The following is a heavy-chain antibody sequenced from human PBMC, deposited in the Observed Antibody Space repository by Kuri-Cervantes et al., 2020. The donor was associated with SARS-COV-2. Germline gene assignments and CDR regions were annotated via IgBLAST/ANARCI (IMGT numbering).Heavy chain of an antibody. CDR3: ARDRGIVVVPAAIWFDP. D-gene: IGHD2-2*01. J-gene: IGHJ5*02. CDR2: IKQDGSEK. CDR1: GFTFSNAW. Sequence: GESLKISCAASGFTFSNAWMSWVRQAPGKGLEWVANIKQDGSEKYYVDSVKGRFTISRDNAKNSLYLQMNSLRAEDTAVYYCARDRGIVVVPAAIWFDPWGQGTLVTVSS. V-gene: IGHV3-7*01.